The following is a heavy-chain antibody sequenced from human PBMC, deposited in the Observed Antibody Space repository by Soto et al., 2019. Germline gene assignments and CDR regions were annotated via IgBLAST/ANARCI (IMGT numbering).Heavy chain of an antibody. D-gene: IGHD3-3*01. CDR3: ARVRGGDFWSGYYPAYYFDY. CDR1: GGSISSGGYY. J-gene: IGHJ4*02. CDR2: IYYSGST. V-gene: IGHV4-31*03. Sequence: SETLSLTCTVSGGSISSGGYYWSWIRQHPGKGLEWIGYIYYSGSTYYNPSLKSRVTISVDTSKNQFSLKLSSVTAADTAVYYCARVRGGDFWSGYYPAYYFDYWGQGTLVTVSS.